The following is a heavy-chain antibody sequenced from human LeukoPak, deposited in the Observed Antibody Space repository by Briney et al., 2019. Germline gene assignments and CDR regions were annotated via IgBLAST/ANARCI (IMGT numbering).Heavy chain of an antibody. CDR1: EFTFSTYA. J-gene: IGHJ5*02. D-gene: IGHD3-10*01. Sequence: GGSLRLSCAASEFTFSTYAMHWVRQAPGKGLEGVAFIPYDGSITYSADSVRGRFSISRDNSKNTLYLQMNSLRPEDTAVYYCAREYYNFGEPGTRWFDPWGQGTLVTVSS. CDR2: IPYDGSIT. CDR3: AREYYNFGEPGTRWFDP. V-gene: IGHV3-30*04.